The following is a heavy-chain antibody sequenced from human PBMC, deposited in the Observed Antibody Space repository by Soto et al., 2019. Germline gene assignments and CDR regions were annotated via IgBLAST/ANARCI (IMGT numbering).Heavy chain of an antibody. CDR1: GGSISSGGYY. CDR2: IYYSGST. J-gene: IGHJ5*02. CDR3: ARVGKGYCSSTSCYSPFDP. V-gene: IGHV4-31*03. Sequence: QVQLQESGPGLVKPSQTLSLTCTVSGGSISSGGYYWSWIRQHPGKGLEWIGYIYYSGSTYYNPSLKSRVTISVDTSKNQFSLNLSCVTAADTAVYYCARVGKGYCSSTSCYSPFDPWGQGTLVTVSS. D-gene: IGHD2-2*01.